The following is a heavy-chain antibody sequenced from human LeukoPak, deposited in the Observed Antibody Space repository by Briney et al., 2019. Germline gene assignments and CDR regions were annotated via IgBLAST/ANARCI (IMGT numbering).Heavy chain of an antibody. CDR3: ARGFSSGWHLGTGFDP. J-gene: IGHJ5*02. Sequence: ASVKVSCKASGYSFLNHDIHWVRQVPGQGLEWLGFISHRGHSTTHAQRLQGRASVTRDTSTSTVYMELNSLRSDDTAVYFCARGFSSGWHLGTGFDPWGQGTLVTVSS. CDR1: GYSFLNHD. V-gene: IGHV1-46*04. D-gene: IGHD3-22*01. CDR2: ISHRGHST.